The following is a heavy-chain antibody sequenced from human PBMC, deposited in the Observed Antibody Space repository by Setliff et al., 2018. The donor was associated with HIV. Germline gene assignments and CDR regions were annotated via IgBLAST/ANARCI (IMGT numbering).Heavy chain of an antibody. J-gene: IGHJ4*02. CDR3: ARDTTYYYGSGSHH. Sequence: GESLKISCQGSEYSFTNYWVGWVRQMPDKGLEWLGLIWPVDSDTIYNPSFQGKVTLSADKSISTVYLQWSRLRAPDTAMYYCARDTTYYYGSGSHHWGQGTLVTVSS. CDR1: EYSFTNYW. V-gene: IGHV5-51*01. CDR2: IWPVDSDT. D-gene: IGHD3-10*01.